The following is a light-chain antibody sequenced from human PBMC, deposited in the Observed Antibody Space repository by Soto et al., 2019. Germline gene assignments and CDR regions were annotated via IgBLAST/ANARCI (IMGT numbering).Light chain of an antibody. V-gene: IGKV1-9*01. CDR2: AAS. Sequence: LTHALSFQYDSLSXGLTNTRRASQGINSYLAWYQQKPGKAPKLLIYAASTLQAGVTSRFSGDGSGTEFTLTIRSLQPEDFATYFCQQLHTYPLTFGGGTKVDIK. CDR3: QQLHTYPLT. J-gene: IGKJ4*01. CDR1: QGINSY.